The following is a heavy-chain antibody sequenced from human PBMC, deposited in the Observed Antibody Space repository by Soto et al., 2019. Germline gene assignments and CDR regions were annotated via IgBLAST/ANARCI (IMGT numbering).Heavy chain of an antibody. CDR1: GFTFSNYA. D-gene: IGHD2-21*02. J-gene: IGHJ3*01. CDR3: AQVGGAWYSRASFDF. V-gene: IGHV3-23*01. CDR2: ISARGDTT. Sequence: EVQLLESGGVLVQPGGSLRLSCAASGFTFSNYAMNWVRQAPGKGLEWVSVISARGDTTDYADSVKGRFTISRDNSKNTLYLQMSSLRVDNTTLYYCAQVGGAWYSRASFDFWGQETIVTVSS.